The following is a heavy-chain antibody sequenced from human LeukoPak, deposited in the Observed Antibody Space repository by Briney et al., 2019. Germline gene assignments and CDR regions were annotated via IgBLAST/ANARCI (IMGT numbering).Heavy chain of an antibody. Sequence: PSETLSLTCAISGGSITSSNWWTWVRQPPGKGLEWVGEIYLRGNTNYNPSLESRVSISVDQSRNQFSLRLSSVTAADTATYYCAAWGVDYGGNFDYSDYWGQGTLVTVSS. J-gene: IGHJ4*02. CDR1: GGSITSSNW. D-gene: IGHD4-23*01. CDR2: IYLRGNT. CDR3: AAWGVDYGGNFDYSDY. V-gene: IGHV4-4*02.